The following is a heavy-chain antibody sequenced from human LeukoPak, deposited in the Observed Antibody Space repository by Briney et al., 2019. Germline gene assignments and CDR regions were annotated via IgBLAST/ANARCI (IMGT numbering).Heavy chain of an antibody. Sequence: PGGSLRLSCAASGFTFSSYSMNGVRQAPGKGLEWFSSISSSSSYIYYADSVKGRFTISRDNAKNSLYLQMNSLRAEDTAVYYCARAGSTDHYMDVWGKGTTVTVSS. CDR3: ARAGSTDHYMDV. D-gene: IGHD6-13*01. CDR1: GFTFSSYS. J-gene: IGHJ6*03. V-gene: IGHV3-21*01. CDR2: ISSSSSYI.